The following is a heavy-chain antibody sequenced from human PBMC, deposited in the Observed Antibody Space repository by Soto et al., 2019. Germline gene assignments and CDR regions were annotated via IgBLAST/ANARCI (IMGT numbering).Heavy chain of an antibody. D-gene: IGHD3-22*01. Sequence: ESGGGVVQPGRSLRLSCAASGFTFSSYGMHWVRQAPGKGLEWVAVIWYDGSNKYYADSVKGRFTISRDNSKNTLYLQMNSLRAEDTAVYYCARDPIPDSSGYYPDYWGQGTLVTVSS. CDR2: IWYDGSNK. V-gene: IGHV3-33*01. J-gene: IGHJ4*02. CDR3: ARDPIPDSSGYYPDY. CDR1: GFTFSSYG.